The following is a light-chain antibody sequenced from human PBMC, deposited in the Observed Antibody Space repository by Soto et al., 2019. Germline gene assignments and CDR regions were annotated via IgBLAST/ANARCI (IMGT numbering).Light chain of an antibody. CDR2: AAS. CDR3: QQSHSTPAN. CDR1: QSINSY. V-gene: IGKV1-39*01. Sequence: DIQMTQSPSSLPASRGDRVTITCRASQSINSYLNWYQQKPGKAPNLLIYAASNLRSGVPSRFSGSGSGTDFTLTITSLQPEDVAKDYCQQSHSTPANFGTGTKVDIK. J-gene: IGKJ3*01.